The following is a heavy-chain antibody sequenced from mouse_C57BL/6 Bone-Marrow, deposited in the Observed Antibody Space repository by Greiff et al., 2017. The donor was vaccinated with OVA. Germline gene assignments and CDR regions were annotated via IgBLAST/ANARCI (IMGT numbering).Heavy chain of an antibody. D-gene: IGHD1-1*01. CDR1: GYTFTDYY. Sequence: QVQLQQSGAELVRPGASVKLSCKASGYTFTDYYINWVKQRPGQGLEWIARIYPGSGNTYYNEKFKGKATLTAEKSSSTAYMQLSSLTSEDSAVYFCARSLYYYGNWYFDVWGTGTTVTVSS. CDR3: ARSLYYYGNWYFDV. V-gene: IGHV1-76*01. CDR2: IYPGSGNT. J-gene: IGHJ1*03.